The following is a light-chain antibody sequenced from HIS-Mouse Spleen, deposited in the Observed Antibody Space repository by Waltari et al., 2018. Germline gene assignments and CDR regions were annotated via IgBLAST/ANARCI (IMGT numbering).Light chain of an antibody. Sequence: DIVMTQTPLSSPVTLAQPASISCRSSQSLVHSEGNTYLSWLQQRPGQLPRLLIYNLSNRFSGVPDRFSGSGAGTDFTLKISRVEAEDVGVYYCMQATKFPPSFGQGTKLEIK. CDR3: MQATKFPPS. V-gene: IGKV2-24*01. J-gene: IGKJ2*01. CDR1: QSLVHSEGNTY. CDR2: NLS.